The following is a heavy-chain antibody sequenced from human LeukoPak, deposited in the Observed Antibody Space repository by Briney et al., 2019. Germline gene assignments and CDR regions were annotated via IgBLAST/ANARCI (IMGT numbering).Heavy chain of an antibody. V-gene: IGHV1-2*06. D-gene: IGHD3-22*01. CDR1: GYTFTGYY. J-gene: IGHJ5*02. Sequence: ASVKVSCKASGYTFTGYYMHWVRQAPGQGLEWMGRINPNSGGTNYAQKFQGRVTMTRDTSISTAYMELSRLRSDDTAIYYCARLYYYDSGGYKYNWFNPWGQGTQVTVSS. CDR3: ARLYYYDSGGYKYNWFNP. CDR2: INPNSGGT.